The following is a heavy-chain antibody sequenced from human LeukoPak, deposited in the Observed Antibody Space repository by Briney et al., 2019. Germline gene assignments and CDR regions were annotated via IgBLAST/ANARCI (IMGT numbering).Heavy chain of an antibody. CDR2: INPSGGST. V-gene: IGHV1-46*01. CDR3: ARAKIAASYYYYGMDV. Sequence: GGSLRLSCAASGYTFTSYYMHWVRQAPGQGLEWMGIINPSGGSTSYAQKFQGRVTMTRDTSTSTVYMELSSLRSEDTAVYYCARAKIAASYYYYGMDVWGQGTTVTVSS. D-gene: IGHD2-15*01. CDR1: GYTFTSYY. J-gene: IGHJ6*02.